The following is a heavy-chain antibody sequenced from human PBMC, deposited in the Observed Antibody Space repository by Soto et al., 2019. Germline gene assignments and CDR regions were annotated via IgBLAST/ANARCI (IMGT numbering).Heavy chain of an antibody. CDR3: ARDDSSGYYRKNFDY. Sequence: ASVKVSCKASGYTFTGYYMHWVRQAPGQGLEWMGWINPNSGGTNYAQKFQGRVTMTRDTSISTAYMELSRLRSDDTAVYYCARDDSSGYYRKNFDYWGQGTLVTVSS. CDR2: INPNSGGT. D-gene: IGHD3-22*01. CDR1: GYTFTGYY. V-gene: IGHV1-2*02. J-gene: IGHJ4*02.